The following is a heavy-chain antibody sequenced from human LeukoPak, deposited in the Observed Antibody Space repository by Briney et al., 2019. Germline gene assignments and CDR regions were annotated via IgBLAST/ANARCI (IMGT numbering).Heavy chain of an antibody. D-gene: IGHD2-2*01. CDR1: GFTFDDYA. Sequence: PGGSLRLSCAASGFTFDDYAMHWVRQAPGKGLEWVSLISGDGGSTYYADSVKGRFTISRDNSKNSLYLQMNSLRTEDTALYYCAKDMGYSSSTWCYVQYYYYGMDVWGQGTTVTVSS. CDR2: ISGDGGST. J-gene: IGHJ6*02. CDR3: AKDMGYSSSTWCYVQYYYYGMDV. V-gene: IGHV3-43*02.